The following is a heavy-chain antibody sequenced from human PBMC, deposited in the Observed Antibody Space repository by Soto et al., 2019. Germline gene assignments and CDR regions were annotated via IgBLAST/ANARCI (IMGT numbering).Heavy chain of an antibody. CDR2: ISSSSSYI. D-gene: IGHD6-19*01. Sequence: GESLKISCAASGFTFSSYSMNWVRQAPGKGLEWVSSISSSSSYIYYADSVKGRFTISRDNAKNSLYLQMNSLRAEDTAVYYCARDPTAGTFGMDVWGQGTTVTVSS. CDR3: ARDPTAGTFGMDV. CDR1: GFTFSSYS. V-gene: IGHV3-21*01. J-gene: IGHJ6*02.